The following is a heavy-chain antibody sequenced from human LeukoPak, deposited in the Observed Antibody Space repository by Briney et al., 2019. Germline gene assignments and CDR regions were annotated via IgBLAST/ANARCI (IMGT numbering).Heavy chain of an antibody. V-gene: IGHV5-51*01. CDR3: ARQYSSSWYWGYYFDY. Sequence: GESLKISCKGSGYSFTSYWIGWVRQMPGKGLEWMGIIYPGDSDTRYSPSFQGQVTISADKSISTAYLQWSSLKASDTAMYYCARQYSSSWYWGYYFDYWGQGTLVTASS. CDR2: IYPGDSDT. J-gene: IGHJ4*02. CDR1: GYSFTSYW. D-gene: IGHD6-13*01.